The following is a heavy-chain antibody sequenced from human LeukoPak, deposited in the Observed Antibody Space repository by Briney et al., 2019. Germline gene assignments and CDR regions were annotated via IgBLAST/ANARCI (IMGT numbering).Heavy chain of an antibody. CDR3: ARGRTYLIKGSSGPIRLPYYFDY. D-gene: IGHD3-22*01. Sequence: PSETLSLTCAVYGGSFSGYYWSWIRQPPGKGLEWIGEINHSGSTNYNPSLKSRVTISVDTSKNQFSLKLSSVTAADTAVYYCARGRTYLIKGSSGPIRLPYYFDYWGQGTLVTVSS. V-gene: IGHV4-34*01. J-gene: IGHJ4*02. CDR1: GGSFSGYY. CDR2: INHSGST.